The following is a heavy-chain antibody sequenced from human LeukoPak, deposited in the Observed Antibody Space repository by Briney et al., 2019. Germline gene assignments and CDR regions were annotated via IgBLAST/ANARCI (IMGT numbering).Heavy chain of an antibody. Sequence: SETLSLTCTVSGGSISSSSYYWGWIRQPPGKGLEWIGSIYYSGSTYYNPSLKSRVTISVDTSKNQFSLKLSSVTAADTAVYYCARYYYDSGGYYGGDAFDIWGQGTMVTVSS. CDR3: ARYYYDSGGYYGGDAFDI. D-gene: IGHD3-22*01. CDR2: IYYSGST. V-gene: IGHV4-39*01. J-gene: IGHJ3*02. CDR1: GGSISSSSYY.